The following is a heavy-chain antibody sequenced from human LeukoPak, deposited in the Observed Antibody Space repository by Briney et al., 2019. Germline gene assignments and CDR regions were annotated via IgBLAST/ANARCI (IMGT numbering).Heavy chain of an antibody. V-gene: IGHV3-23*01. J-gene: IGHJ4*02. CDR2: ISGSGGST. CDR1: EFTFGTYA. CDR3: AKEGGATYFEY. Sequence: AGGSLRLSCAASEFTFGTYAMSWVRQAPGKGLEWVSAISGSGGSTYYADSVKGRFTISRDNSKNTLYLQMNSLRAEDTAVYYCAKEGGATYFEYWGQGTLVTVSS. D-gene: IGHD1-26*01.